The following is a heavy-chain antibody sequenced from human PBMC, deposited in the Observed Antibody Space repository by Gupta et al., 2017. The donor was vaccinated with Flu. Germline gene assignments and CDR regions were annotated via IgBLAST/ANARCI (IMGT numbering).Heavy chain of an antibody. CDR1: GYTFTGYY. CDR2: INPNSGGT. V-gene: IGHV1-2*02. CDR3: ARDRRGYPLGVLSYYFDY. Sequence: QVQLVQSGAEVKKPGASVKVSCKASGYTFTGYYMHWVRQAPGQGLEWMGWINPNSGGTNYAQKFQGRVTMTRDTPISTAYMELSRLRSDDTAVYYCARDRRGYPLGVLSYYFDYWGQGTLVTVSS. D-gene: IGHD5-18*01. J-gene: IGHJ4*02.